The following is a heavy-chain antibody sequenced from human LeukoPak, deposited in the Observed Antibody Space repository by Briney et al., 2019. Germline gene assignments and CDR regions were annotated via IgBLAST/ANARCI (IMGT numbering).Heavy chain of an antibody. CDR2: IRSKTDGGTA. J-gene: IGHJ6*02. CDR3: AARPIATGYYYGMDV. Sequence: PGGSLRLSCAASGFTFSNAWMTWVRQAPGKGLEWVGRIRSKTDGGTADYAAPVQGRFTISRDDSKNTVYLQMNSLESEDTAVYYCAARPIATGYYYGMDVWGQGTTVTVSS. D-gene: IGHD1-14*01. CDR1: GFTFSNAW. V-gene: IGHV3-15*01.